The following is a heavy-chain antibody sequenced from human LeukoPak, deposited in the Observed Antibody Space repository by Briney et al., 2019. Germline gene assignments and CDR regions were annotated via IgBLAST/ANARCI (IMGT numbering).Heavy chain of an antibody. J-gene: IGHJ5*02. Sequence: PSETLSLTCTVSGGSISSSLYYWGWIRQPPGKGLEWIGNIYYDGSTYYNPSLKSRATISIDTSKNHFSLTVNSVTAADTAVYYCARLVIPWGQGILVTVSS. V-gene: IGHV4-39*02. CDR2: IYYDGST. CDR1: GGSISSSLYY. D-gene: IGHD3-10*01. CDR3: ARLVIP.